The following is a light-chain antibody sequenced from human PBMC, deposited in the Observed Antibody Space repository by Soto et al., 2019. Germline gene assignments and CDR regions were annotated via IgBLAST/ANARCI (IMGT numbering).Light chain of an antibody. CDR2: EVN. CDR3: SSYTSSSTVV. V-gene: IGLV2-18*02. Sequence: QSALTQPPSVSGSPGQSVTISCTGASSDVGSYNRVSWYQQPPGTAPKLMIYEVNNPPSGVPDRFSGSKSGNTASLTISGLQAEDEADYYCSSYTSSSTVVFGGGTKLTVL. J-gene: IGLJ2*01. CDR1: SSDVGSYNR.